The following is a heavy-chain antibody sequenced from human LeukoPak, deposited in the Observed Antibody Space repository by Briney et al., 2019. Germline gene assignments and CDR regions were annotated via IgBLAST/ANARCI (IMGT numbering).Heavy chain of an antibody. CDR2: IIPIFGTA. D-gene: IGHD6-13*01. CDR1: GGTFSSYA. CDR3: ARAEAAAHNLIFDY. V-gene: IGHV1-69*06. Sequence: SVKVSCKASGGTFSSYAISWVRQAPGQGLEWMGGIIPIFGTANYARKFQGRVTITADKSTSTAYMELSSLRSEDTAVYYCARAEAAAHNLIFDYWGQGTLVTVSS. J-gene: IGHJ4*02.